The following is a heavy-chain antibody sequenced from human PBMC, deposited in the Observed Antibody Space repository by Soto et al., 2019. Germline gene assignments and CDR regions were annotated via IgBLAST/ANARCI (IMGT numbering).Heavy chain of an antibody. CDR2: INPSGGST. V-gene: IGHV1-46*01. D-gene: IGHD1-1*01. CDR1: VSTFASYY. Sequence: XSVKVSCKASVSTFASYYMHWVRQAPGQGLEWMGIINPSGGSTSDAQKFQGRVTMTRDTSTSTVYMELSSLRSEDTAGYYCANNPSPQLELPDYWGQGTVVTVSS. CDR3: ANNPSPQLELPDY. J-gene: IGHJ4*02.